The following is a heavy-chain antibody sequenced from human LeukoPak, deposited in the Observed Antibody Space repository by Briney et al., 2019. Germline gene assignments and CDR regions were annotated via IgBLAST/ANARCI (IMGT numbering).Heavy chain of an antibody. J-gene: IGHJ4*02. CDR2: IIPIFGTA. V-gene: IGHV1-69*01. CDR3: ARASMVRGVIGPFDY. CDR1: GGTFSSYA. D-gene: IGHD3-10*01. Sequence: GASVKVSCKASGGTFSSYAISWVRQAPGQGLEWMGGIIPIFGTANYAQKFQGRVTITADESTSTAYMELSSLRSEDTAVYYCARASMVRGVIGPFDYWGQGTLVTVSS.